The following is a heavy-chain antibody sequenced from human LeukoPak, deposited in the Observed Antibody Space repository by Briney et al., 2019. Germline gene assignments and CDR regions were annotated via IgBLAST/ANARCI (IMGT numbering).Heavy chain of an antibody. CDR3: AIFDFLFGEIDNWFDP. Sequence: GESLKISCKGSGYSFTSYWIGWVRQMPGKGLEWMGVICPGDSDTRYSPSFQGQVTISADKSISTAYLQWSSLKASDTAMYYCAIFDFLFGEIDNWFDPWGQGTLVTVSS. CDR2: ICPGDSDT. V-gene: IGHV5-51*01. D-gene: IGHD3-16*01. CDR1: GYSFTSYW. J-gene: IGHJ5*02.